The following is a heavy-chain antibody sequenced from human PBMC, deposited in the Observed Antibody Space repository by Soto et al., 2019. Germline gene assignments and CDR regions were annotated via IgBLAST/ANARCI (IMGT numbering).Heavy chain of an antibody. CDR1: GFTFSSYV. V-gene: IGHV3-30*18. CDR3: AKDLEGYCTTTSCYTYFGLDV. CDR2: ISYDGSNK. D-gene: IGHD2-2*01. J-gene: IGHJ6*02. Sequence: GGSLRLSCAASGFTFSSYVMHWVRQAPGKELEWVAVISYDGSNKYYADSVKGRFTISRDNSKHTLYLQMNSLRPEDTAVYYCAKDLEGYCTTTSCYTYFGLDVWGQGTTVTVSS.